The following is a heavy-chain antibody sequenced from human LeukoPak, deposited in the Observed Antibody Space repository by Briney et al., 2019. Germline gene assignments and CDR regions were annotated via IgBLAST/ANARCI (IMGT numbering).Heavy chain of an antibody. CDR1: GGSISSYY. V-gene: IGHV4-59*01. CDR3: ARGGNSYGH. CDR2: IYYSGSP. Sequence: SETLSLTCTVSGGSISSYYWSWIRQPPGKVLEWVGLIYYSGSPNYNPSLKSRVTISVGTSKNQYSLKLSSVTAADTAVYYCARGGNSYGHWGQGTLVTVSS. D-gene: IGHD5-18*01. J-gene: IGHJ4*02.